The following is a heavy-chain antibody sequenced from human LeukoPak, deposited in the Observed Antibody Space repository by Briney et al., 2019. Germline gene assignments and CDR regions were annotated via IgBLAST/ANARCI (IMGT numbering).Heavy chain of an antibody. V-gene: IGHV4-30-2*01. J-gene: IGHJ4*02. Sequence: SETLSLTCTVSGGSISSGGYYWSWIRQPPGKGLEWIGYIYHSGSTYYNPSLKSRVTISVDRSKNQFSLKLSSVTAADTAVYYCARDSIAANFDYWGQGTLVTVSS. CDR3: ARDSIAANFDY. D-gene: IGHD6-13*01. CDR1: GGSISSGGYY. CDR2: IYHSGST.